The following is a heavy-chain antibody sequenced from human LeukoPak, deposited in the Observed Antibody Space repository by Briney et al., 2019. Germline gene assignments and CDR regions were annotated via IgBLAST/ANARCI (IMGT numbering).Heavy chain of an antibody. Sequence: PSETLSLTCAVYGGSFSGYYWSWIRQPPGKGLEWIGEINHSGSTNYNPSLKSRVTISVDTSKNQFSLKLSSVTAADTAVYYCARAKTLWFGELPFDYWGQGTLVTVSS. D-gene: IGHD3-10*01. CDR3: ARAKTLWFGELPFDY. CDR1: GGSFSGYY. J-gene: IGHJ4*02. CDR2: INHSGST. V-gene: IGHV4-34*01.